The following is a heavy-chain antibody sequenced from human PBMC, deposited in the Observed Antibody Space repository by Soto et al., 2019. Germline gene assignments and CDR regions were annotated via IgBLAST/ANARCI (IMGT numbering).Heavy chain of an antibody. D-gene: IGHD2-15*01. J-gene: IGHJ4*02. CDR2: ISASGGST. CDR3: AKSSRPTASFDY. V-gene: IGHV3-23*01. Sequence: GGSLRLSCAASGFSFSTYSMNWVRQAPGKGLEWVSGISASGGSTYYADSVKGRFTISRDNSKSTMYLQMNSLRAEDTALYYFAKSSRPTASFDYWGMGTLVTVSS. CDR1: GFSFSTYS.